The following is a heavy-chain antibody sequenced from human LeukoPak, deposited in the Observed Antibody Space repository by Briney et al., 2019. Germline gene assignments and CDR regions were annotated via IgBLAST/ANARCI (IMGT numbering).Heavy chain of an antibody. CDR3: ARKGPYCSGGSCYPLYNWFDP. V-gene: IGHV4-59*08. CDR2: IHYSGDI. J-gene: IGHJ5*02. CDR1: GASISTSY. D-gene: IGHD2-15*01. Sequence: SETLSLTCTVSGASISTSYWYWIRQPPGKGLEWLGYIHYSGDINYNPSLKSRVTISAYTSKNQFSLKLSSVTAADTAVYYCARKGPYCSGGSCYPLYNWFDPWGQGTLVTVSS.